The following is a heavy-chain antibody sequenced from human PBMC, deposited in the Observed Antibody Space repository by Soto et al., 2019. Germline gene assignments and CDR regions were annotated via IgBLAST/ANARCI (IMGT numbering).Heavy chain of an antibody. CDR3: ARDTGDGTFDF. Sequence: GASVKVSCKACGYTFRSYARYWVRQAPGQRLEWMGWINAGYGNTKSSQKFQDRVTISRDTSASTAYMELTSLRSEDTAMYYCARDTGDGTFDFWRQGTLVTVSS. CDR2: INAGYGNT. D-gene: IGHD7-27*01. J-gene: IGHJ4*02. CDR1: GYTFRSYA. V-gene: IGHV1-3*01.